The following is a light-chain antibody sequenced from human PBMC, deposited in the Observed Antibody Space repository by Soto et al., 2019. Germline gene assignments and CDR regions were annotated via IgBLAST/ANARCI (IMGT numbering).Light chain of an antibody. CDR3: QQYDKWPRT. Sequence: MVVTQAPATLSVSAGEGVSLACRASQSVSSSLAWYQQRPGQAPRLLIYDTSTRAAGIAARFSGSGSGTEFTLTISSLQSEDFAVYYCQQYDKWPRTFGQGTKVDIK. CDR1: QSVSSS. V-gene: IGKV3-15*01. J-gene: IGKJ1*01. CDR2: DTS.